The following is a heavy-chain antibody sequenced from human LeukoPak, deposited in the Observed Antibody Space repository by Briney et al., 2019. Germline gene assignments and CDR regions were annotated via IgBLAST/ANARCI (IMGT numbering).Heavy chain of an antibody. Sequence: PSETLSLTCTVSGGSISSSSYYWGWIRQPPGKGLEWIGEINHSGSTNYNPSLKSRVTISVDTSKNQFSLKLSSVTAADTAVYYCARQAPHSSSWYPRYYFDYWGQGTLVTVSS. V-gene: IGHV4-39*01. D-gene: IGHD6-13*01. CDR2: INHSGST. CDR3: ARQAPHSSSWYPRYYFDY. J-gene: IGHJ4*02. CDR1: GGSISSSSYY.